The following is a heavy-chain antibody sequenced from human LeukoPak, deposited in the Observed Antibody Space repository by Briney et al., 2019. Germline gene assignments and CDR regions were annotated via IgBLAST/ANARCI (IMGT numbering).Heavy chain of an antibody. J-gene: IGHJ6*02. CDR3: ARGHYGMDV. V-gene: IGHV3-11*05. Sequence: GGSLRLSCAGSAFTFSNFYMSWIRQAPGKGLEWVSYISSSSTFTNYADSVKGRFTISRDNAKNSLYLQMNSLRADDTAVYYCARGHYGMDVWGQGTTVTVSS. CDR2: ISSSSTFT. CDR1: AFTFSNFY.